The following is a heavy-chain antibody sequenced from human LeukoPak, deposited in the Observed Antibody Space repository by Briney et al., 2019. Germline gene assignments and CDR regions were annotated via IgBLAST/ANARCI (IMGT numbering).Heavy chain of an antibody. CDR1: GGSISSSNW. Sequence: SGTLSLTCAVSGGSISSSNWWSWVRQPPGKGLEWIGEIYHSGSTNHNPSLKSRVTISVDTSKNQFSLKLSSVIAADTAVYYCARESPLGTDYWGQGTLVTVSS. CDR3: ARESPLGTDY. CDR2: IYHSGST. V-gene: IGHV4-4*02. J-gene: IGHJ4*02. D-gene: IGHD1-1*01.